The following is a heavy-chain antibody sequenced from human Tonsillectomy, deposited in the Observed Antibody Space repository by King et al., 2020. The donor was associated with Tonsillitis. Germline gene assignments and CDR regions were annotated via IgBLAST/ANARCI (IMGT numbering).Heavy chain of an antibody. D-gene: IGHD3-22*01. J-gene: IGHJ4*02. CDR2: ISAYNGYT. CDR3: ARTDSSGYVEDLDY. Sequence: VQLVQSGAEVKKPGASVKVSCKASGYTFTSYGITWVRQAPGQGLEWMGWISAYNGYTNYAQKMQGRVTMTTDTSKRTAYMELRSLRSDDTAVYYCARTDSSGYVEDLDYWGQGTLVNVSS. V-gene: IGHV1-18*01. CDR1: GYTFTSYG.